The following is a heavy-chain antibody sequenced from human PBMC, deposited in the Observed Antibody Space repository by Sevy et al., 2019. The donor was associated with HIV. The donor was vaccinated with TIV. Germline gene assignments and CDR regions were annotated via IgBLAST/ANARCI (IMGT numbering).Heavy chain of an antibody. CDR1: GFTFGDYC. J-gene: IGHJ4*02. Sequence: GGSLRLSCTASGFTFGDYCMSWVRQAPGKGLEWVAFLKSDVYGGTVDHAASVRGRFVISRADSKTIAYLQMNDLITEDTGVYYCTRWKAAQSIFDYWGQGALVTVSS. CDR2: LKSDVYGGTV. D-gene: IGHD6-13*01. CDR3: TRWKAAQSIFDY. V-gene: IGHV3-49*04.